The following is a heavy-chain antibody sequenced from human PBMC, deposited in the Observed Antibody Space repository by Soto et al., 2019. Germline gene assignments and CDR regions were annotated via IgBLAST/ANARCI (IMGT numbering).Heavy chain of an antibody. J-gene: IGHJ4*02. V-gene: IGHV1-24*01. D-gene: IGHD5-12*01. CDR3: ARGLVGYSGYEPLDY. CDR1: GYTLTELS. CDR2: FDPKDGET. Sequence: ASVKVSCKVSGYTLTELSMHWVRQAPGKGLEWMGGFDPKDGETIYAQKFQGRVTMTRNTSISTAYMELSSLRSEDTAVYYCARGLVGYSGYEPLDYWGQGTLVTVSS.